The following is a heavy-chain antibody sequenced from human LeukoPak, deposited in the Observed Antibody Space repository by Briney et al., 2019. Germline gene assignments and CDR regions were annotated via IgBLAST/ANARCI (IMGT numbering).Heavy chain of an antibody. J-gene: IGHJ4*02. CDR3: ARNLGPSALDY. V-gene: IGHV4-38-2*02. CDR1: GYSISSGYY. Sequence: PSETLSLTCTVSGYSISSGYYWGWIRQPPGKGLEWIGSIYHSGSTYYNPSLKSRVTISVDTSKDQFSLKLSSVTAAGTAVYYCARNLGPSALDYWGQGTLVTVSS. CDR2: IYHSGST. D-gene: IGHD3-10*01.